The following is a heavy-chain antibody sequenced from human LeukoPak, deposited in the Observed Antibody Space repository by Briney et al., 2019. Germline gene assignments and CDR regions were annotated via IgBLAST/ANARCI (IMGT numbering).Heavy chain of an antibody. Sequence: GGSLRLSCAASGFTFSSYSMNWVRQAPGKGLEWVSSISSSSSYIYYADSVKGRFTISRDNAKNSLCLQMNSLRAEDTAVYYCARQNDGIAAAVVVSWFDPWGQGTLVTVSS. V-gene: IGHV3-21*01. D-gene: IGHD6-13*01. J-gene: IGHJ5*02. CDR3: ARQNDGIAAAVVVSWFDP. CDR1: GFTFSSYS. CDR2: ISSSSSYI.